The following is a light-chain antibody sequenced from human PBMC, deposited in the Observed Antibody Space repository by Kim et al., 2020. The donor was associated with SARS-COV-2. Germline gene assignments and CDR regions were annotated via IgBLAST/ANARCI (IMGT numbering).Light chain of an antibody. CDR2: RDN. CDR1: INIVSNEG. J-gene: IGLJ3*02. V-gene: IGLV10-54*01. CDR3: SAWDSSLSGWV. Sequence: RQTATHTCTGNINIVSNEGTAWLQQHQGHPPQLLSHRDNNLPSGISERFSASRSGNTASLTISGLQPEDEADYDCSAWDSSLSGWVFGGGTQLTVL.